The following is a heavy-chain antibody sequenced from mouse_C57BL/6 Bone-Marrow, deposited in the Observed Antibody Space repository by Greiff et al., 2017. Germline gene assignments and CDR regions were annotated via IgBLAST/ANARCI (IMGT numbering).Heavy chain of an antibody. CDR3: ARYDGYYVPYYYAMDY. CDR2: IYPRSGNT. Sequence: QVQLKESGAELARPGASVKLSCKASGYTFTSYGISWVKQRTGQGLEWIGEIYPRSGNTYYNEKFQGKDTLTADKSSSTAYMEVRSLTSEDSAVYFCARYDGYYVPYYYAMDYWGQGTSVTVSS. V-gene: IGHV1-81*01. CDR1: GYTFTSYG. J-gene: IGHJ4*01. D-gene: IGHD2-3*01.